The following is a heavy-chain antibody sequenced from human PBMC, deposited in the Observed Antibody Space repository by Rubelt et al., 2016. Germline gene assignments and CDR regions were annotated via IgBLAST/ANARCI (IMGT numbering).Heavy chain of an antibody. J-gene: IGHJ6*02. V-gene: IGHV3-23*04. CDR3: AGDGRWGYGSGSYYNDGMDV. CDR1: GFTFSNAW. CDR2: ISGNGGST. Sequence: EVQLVESGGGLVKPGGSLRLSCAASGFTFSNAWMSWVRQAPGKGLEWVSTISGNGGSTFYADSVKGRFTISRDNSKNTLYLQMNNLRAEDTAGYYCAGDGRWGYGSGSYYNDGMDVWGQGTTVTVSS. D-gene: IGHD3-10*01.